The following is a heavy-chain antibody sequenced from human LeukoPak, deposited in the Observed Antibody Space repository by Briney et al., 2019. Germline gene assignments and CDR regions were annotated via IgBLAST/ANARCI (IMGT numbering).Heavy chain of an antibody. J-gene: IGHJ5*02. CDR3: AREDFRWFDP. V-gene: IGHV4-61*02. CDR1: GGSISSGSYY. CDR2: IYTSGST. D-gene: IGHD3-3*01. Sequence: SETLSLTCTVSGGSISSGSYYWSWTRQPAGKGLEWIGRIYTSGSTNYNPSLKSRVTIPVDTSKNQFSLKVSSVTAADTAVYYCAREDFRWFDPWGQGTLVTVSS.